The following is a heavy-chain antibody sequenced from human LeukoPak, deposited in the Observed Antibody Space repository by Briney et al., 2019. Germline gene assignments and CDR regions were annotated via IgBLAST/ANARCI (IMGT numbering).Heavy chain of an antibody. CDR3: ARLEYSSCVTS. CDR1: GYSISSGYY. CDR2: IYYSGST. V-gene: IGHV4-38-2*02. D-gene: IGHD6-6*01. Sequence: SETLSLTCNVSGYSISSGYYWGWIRQPPEKGLEWIGSIYYSGSTYYNPSLKSRVTISVDTSKNQFSLKLSSVTAADTAVYYCARLEYSSCVTSWGQGTLVTVSS. J-gene: IGHJ4*02.